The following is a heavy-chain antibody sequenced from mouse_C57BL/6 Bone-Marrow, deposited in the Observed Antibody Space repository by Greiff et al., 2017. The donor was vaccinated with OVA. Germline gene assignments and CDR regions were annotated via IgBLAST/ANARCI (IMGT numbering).Heavy chain of an antibody. V-gene: IGHV2-9-1*01. CDR2: IWTGGGP. CDR3: ARNRGAMDY. Sequence: LVESGPGLVAPSQSLSITCTVSGFSLTSYAISWVRQPPGKGLEWLGGIWTGGGPNYNSALKSRLSISKDNSKSQLFITMNSLQTDDTVRYYCARNRGAMDYWGQGTSVTVSS. J-gene: IGHJ4*01. CDR1: GFSLTSYA.